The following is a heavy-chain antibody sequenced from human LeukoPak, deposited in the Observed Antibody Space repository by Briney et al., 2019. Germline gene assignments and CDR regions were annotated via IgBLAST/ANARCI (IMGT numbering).Heavy chain of an antibody. J-gene: IGHJ4*02. V-gene: IGHV4-34*01. D-gene: IGHD6-19*01. Sequence: SETLSLTCAVYGGSFSGYYWSWIRQPPGKGLEWIGEINHSGSTNYNPSLKSRVTISVDTSKNQFSLKLSSVTAADTAVYYCARGRENGRWLAGILWGQGTLVTVSS. CDR1: GGSFSGYY. CDR2: INHSGST. CDR3: ARGRENGRWLAGIL.